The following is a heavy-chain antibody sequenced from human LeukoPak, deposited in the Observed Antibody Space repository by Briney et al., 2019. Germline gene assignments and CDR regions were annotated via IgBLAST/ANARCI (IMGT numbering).Heavy chain of an antibody. D-gene: IGHD3-9*01. CDR2: ISSSGSTI. V-gene: IGHV3-11*04. J-gene: IGHJ4*02. Sequence: GGSLRLSCAASGFTFSDYYMSWIRQAPGEGLEWVSYISSSGSTIYYADSVKGRFTISRDNAKNSLYLQMNSLRAEDTAVYYCARLYYDILTGYGEDYWGQGTLVTVSS. CDR3: ARLYYDILTGYGEDY. CDR1: GFTFSDYY.